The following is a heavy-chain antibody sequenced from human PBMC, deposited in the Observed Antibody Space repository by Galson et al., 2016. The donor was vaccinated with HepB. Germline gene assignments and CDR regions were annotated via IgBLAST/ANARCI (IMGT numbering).Heavy chain of an antibody. J-gene: IGHJ4*02. CDR2: IYHSGST. Sequence: SETLSLTCSVSGGSISTYYWSWIRRSPGKGLEWLGNIYHSGSTNYNPSLKSRVTISVDTSKNQFSLKLSSVTAADTAVYYCARGGVVWSFDYWGQGTLVTVSS. CDR1: GGSISTYY. CDR3: ARGGVVWSFDY. V-gene: IGHV4-59*01. D-gene: IGHD2-8*02.